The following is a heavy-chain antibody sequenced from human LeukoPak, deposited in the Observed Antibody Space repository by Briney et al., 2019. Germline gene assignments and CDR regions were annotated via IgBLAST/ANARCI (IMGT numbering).Heavy chain of an antibody. D-gene: IGHD2-15*01. CDR2: ISTNGGST. Sequence: VGSLRLSCSASGFTFSNYAIHWVRQAPGKGLEYVSAISTNGGSTYYADSVKGRFTISRDNSKNTLYLQMSSLRAEDTAVYYCVKGYCSSGNCFSRTMYYFDYWGQGTLVTVSS. J-gene: IGHJ4*02. CDR3: VKGYCSSGNCFSRTMYYFDY. V-gene: IGHV3-64D*09. CDR1: GFTFSNYA.